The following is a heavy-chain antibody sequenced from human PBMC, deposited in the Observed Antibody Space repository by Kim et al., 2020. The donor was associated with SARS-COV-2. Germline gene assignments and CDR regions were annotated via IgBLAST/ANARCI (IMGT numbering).Heavy chain of an antibody. Sequence: GGSLRLSCAASGFTFSSYSMNWVRQAPGKGLEWVSSISSSSSYIYYADSVKGRFTISRDNAKNSLYLQMNSLRAEDTAVYYCARDPGGYSGSYSDYWGQGTLVTVSS. J-gene: IGHJ4*02. CDR2: ISSSSSYI. D-gene: IGHD1-26*01. V-gene: IGHV3-21*01. CDR1: GFTFSSYS. CDR3: ARDPGGYSGSYSDY.